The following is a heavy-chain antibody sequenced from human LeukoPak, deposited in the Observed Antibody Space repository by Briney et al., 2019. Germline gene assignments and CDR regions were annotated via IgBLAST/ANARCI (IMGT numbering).Heavy chain of an antibody. J-gene: IGHJ4*02. CDR1: GFTVSTNY. Sequence: GGSLRLSCAASGFTVSTNYMSWVRQAPGKGLEWVSAIYSGGSAYYAASVRGRFTISRDNSKNTLYLQMNSLRAEDTAVYYCASGRLLPESDTFDYWGQGALVTVSS. V-gene: IGHV3-53*01. D-gene: IGHD3-22*01. CDR3: ASGRLLPESDTFDY. CDR2: IYSGGSA.